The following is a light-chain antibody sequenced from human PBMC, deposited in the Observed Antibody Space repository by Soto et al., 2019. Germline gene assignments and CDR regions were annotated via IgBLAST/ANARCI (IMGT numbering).Light chain of an antibody. V-gene: IGKV1-5*03. CDR3: QQYHSYSWT. CDR2: KAS. J-gene: IGKJ1*01. Sequence: DIQMTQSPSTLSASVGDRVTITCRASQSINSWLAWHQQKPGKAPSLVIYKASILESGVPSRFSGSGSGTEFTLTISSLQPDDFATYYCQQYHSYSWTFGQGTKVDMK. CDR1: QSINSW.